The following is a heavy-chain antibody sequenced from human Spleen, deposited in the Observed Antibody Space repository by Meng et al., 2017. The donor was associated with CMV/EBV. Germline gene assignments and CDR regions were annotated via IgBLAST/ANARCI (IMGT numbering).Heavy chain of an antibody. CDR3: ARESAGTFDY. J-gene: IGHJ4*02. Sequence: SETLSLTCAVYGGSFSGYYWSWIRQPPGKGLEWIGEINHSGSTNYNPSLKSRVTISVDTSKNQFSLKLSSVTAADTAVYYCARESAGTFDYWGQGTPVTVSS. CDR2: INHSGST. CDR1: GGSFSGYY. D-gene: IGHD6-13*01. V-gene: IGHV4-34*01.